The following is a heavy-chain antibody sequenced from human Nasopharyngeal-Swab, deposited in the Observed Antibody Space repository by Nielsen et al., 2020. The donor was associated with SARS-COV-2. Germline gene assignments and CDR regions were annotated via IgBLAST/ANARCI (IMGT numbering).Heavy chain of an antibody. D-gene: IGHD6-6*01. CDR2: IYYSGST. V-gene: IGHV4-31*02. J-gene: IGHJ4*02. CDR3: ARGGAARPGFDY. Sequence: WIRQPPGKGLEWIGYIYYSGSTYYNPSLKSRVTISVDTSKNQFSLTLSSVTAADTAVYYWARGGAARPGFDYWGQGTLVTVSS.